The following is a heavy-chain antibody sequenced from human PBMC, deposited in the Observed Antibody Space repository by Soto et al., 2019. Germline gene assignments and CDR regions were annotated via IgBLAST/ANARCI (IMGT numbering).Heavy chain of an antibody. CDR3: ARASITMIVVVSQFDY. D-gene: IGHD3-22*01. CDR2: ISAYNGNT. V-gene: IGHV1-18*04. Sequence: ASVKVSCKASGGGNLRDYRTTWVRQAPGQGLEWMGWISAYNGNTNYAQKLQGRVTMTTDTSTSTAYMELRSLRSDDTAVYYCARASITMIVVVSQFDYWGQGALVTVSS. CDR1: GGGNLRDYR. J-gene: IGHJ4*02.